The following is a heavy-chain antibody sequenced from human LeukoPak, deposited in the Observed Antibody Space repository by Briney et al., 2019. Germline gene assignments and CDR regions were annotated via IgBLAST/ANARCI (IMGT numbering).Heavy chain of an antibody. D-gene: IGHD3-16*01. CDR2: IKHDGSQK. J-gene: IGHJ3*02. V-gene: IGHV3-7*05. CDR1: GFTFSREW. CDR3: ARDGMGGIKAFDI. Sequence: PGGSLRLSCAAAGFTFSREWMSWVRQARGGWLEWVANIKHDGSQKYYVDSVKGRITISRDNAKNSLYLQMNSLRAEDTAVYYCARDGMGGIKAFDIWGQGTMVTVSS.